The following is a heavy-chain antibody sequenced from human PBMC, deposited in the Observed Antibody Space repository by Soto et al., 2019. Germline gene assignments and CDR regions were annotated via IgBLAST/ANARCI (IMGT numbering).Heavy chain of an antibody. J-gene: IGHJ3*01. D-gene: IGHD2-21*02. CDR2: IFIGGTT. V-gene: IGHV3-53*01. CDR3: ARGDRGAFDL. CDR1: GFTVSSSQ. Sequence: PGGSLRLSCAASGFTVSSSQMTWVRQAPGKALEWVSVIFIGGTTQYAVSVKGRFSISRDYSKNTLYLQMNSLRAEDTAVYYCARGDRGAFDLWGQGTMVTVSS.